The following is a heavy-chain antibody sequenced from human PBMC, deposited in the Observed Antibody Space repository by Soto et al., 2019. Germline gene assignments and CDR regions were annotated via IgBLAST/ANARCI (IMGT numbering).Heavy chain of an antibody. Sequence: SETLSLTCTVSTDSSSFTNSYWGWIRQPPGKGLQWIGSSSYNGGTFYNPSLKGRVVISFDTSKKQSSLQVTSVTAADTAVYFCASHRIEVDGPRFEFWGQGSPVTVSS. V-gene: IGHV4-39*01. J-gene: IGHJ1*01. CDR2: SSYNGGT. D-gene: IGHD3-3*01. CDR1: TDSSSFTNSY. CDR3: ASHRIEVDGPRFEF.